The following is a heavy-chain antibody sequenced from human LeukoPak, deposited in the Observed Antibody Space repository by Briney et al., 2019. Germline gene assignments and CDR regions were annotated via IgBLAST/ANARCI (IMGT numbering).Heavy chain of an antibody. CDR1: GFTFSSYS. J-gene: IGHJ4*02. CDR2: ISSSSSYI. V-gene: IGHV3-21*01. CDR3: ARDSGYDSDPYYLDY. Sequence: GGSLRLSCAASGFTFSSYSMNWVRQAPAQGLEWVSSISSSSSYIYYADSVKGRFTISRDNAKNSLYLQMNSLRAEDTAVYYCARDSGYDSDPYYLDYWGREPWSPSPQ. D-gene: IGHD5-12*01.